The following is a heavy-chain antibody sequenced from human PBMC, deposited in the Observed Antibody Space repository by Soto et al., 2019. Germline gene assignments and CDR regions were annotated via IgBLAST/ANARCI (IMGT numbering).Heavy chain of an antibody. V-gene: IGHV1-69*04. CDR3: ARDRESSWYLFDI. CDR1: GGTFSSYT. Sequence: SVKVSCKASGGTFSSYTISWVRQAPGQGLEWMGRIIPILGIANYAQKFQGRVTITADKSTSTAYMELSSLRSEDTAVYYCARDRESSWYLFDIWGQGTMVTVSS. CDR2: IIPILGIA. D-gene: IGHD6-13*01. J-gene: IGHJ3*02.